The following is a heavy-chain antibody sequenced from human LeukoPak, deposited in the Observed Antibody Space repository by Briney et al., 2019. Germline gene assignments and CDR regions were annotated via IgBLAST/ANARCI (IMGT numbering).Heavy chain of an antibody. J-gene: IGHJ4*02. Sequence: GGSLRLSCAASGFTFSSYWMSWVRQAPGKGLGWVANIKQDESEKYYVDSVKGRFTISRDNAKNSLYLQMNSLRVEDTAVYYCARVPGDGSNYGFDYWGQGTLVTVSS. CDR3: ARVPGDGSNYGFDY. CDR2: IKQDESEK. D-gene: IGHD5-24*01. CDR1: GFTFSSYW. V-gene: IGHV3-7*01.